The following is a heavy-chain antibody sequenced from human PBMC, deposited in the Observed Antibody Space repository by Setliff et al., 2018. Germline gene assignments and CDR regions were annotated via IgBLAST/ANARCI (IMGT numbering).Heavy chain of an antibody. CDR3: ARDGVLVGTTTLYDY. D-gene: IGHD1-26*01. CDR1: GFTFSDHY. Sequence: GGSLRLSCAASGFTFSDHYMDWVRQAPGKGLEWVGLTRNKANSYTTEYAASVKGRFTISRDDSKNSLYLQMNSLKTEDTAVYYCARDGVLVGTTTLYDYWGQGTLVTVSS. V-gene: IGHV3-72*01. CDR2: TRNKANSYTT. J-gene: IGHJ4*02.